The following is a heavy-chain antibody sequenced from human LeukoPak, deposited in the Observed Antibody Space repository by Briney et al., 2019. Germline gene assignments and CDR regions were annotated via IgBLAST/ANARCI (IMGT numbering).Heavy chain of an antibody. D-gene: IGHD1/OR15-1a*01. CDR2: IYYSGST. CDR3: ARLSYNWNTGY. J-gene: IGHJ4*02. V-gene: IGHV4-39*01. CDR1: GGSISSSSYY. Sequence: SETLSLTCTVSGGSISSSSYYWGWIRQPPGKGLEWIGSIYYSGSTYYSPSLNGRVTMSIDTSKNQFSLKLTSVTAADTAVYYCARLSYNWNTGYWGQGTLVTVSS.